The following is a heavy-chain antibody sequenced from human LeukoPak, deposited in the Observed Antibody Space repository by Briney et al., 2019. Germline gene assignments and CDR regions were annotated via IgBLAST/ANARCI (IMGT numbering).Heavy chain of an antibody. D-gene: IGHD3-22*01. CDR3: ARDYRYTYYYDSSGY. CDR1: GYTFTSYG. J-gene: IGHJ4*02. Sequence: AASVKVSCKASGYTFTSYGISWVRQAPGQGLEWMGWISAYNGNTNYAQKLQGRVTMTTDTSTSTAYMELRSLRSDDTAVYYCARDYRYTYYYDSSGYWGQGTLVTVSS. V-gene: IGHV1-18*01. CDR2: ISAYNGNT.